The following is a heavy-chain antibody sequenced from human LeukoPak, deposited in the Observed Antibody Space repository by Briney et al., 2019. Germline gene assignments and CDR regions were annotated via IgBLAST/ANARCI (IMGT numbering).Heavy chain of an antibody. D-gene: IGHD6-13*01. V-gene: IGHV3-66*01. CDR3: AKSFGPVIAAAGTGAD. Sequence: GGSLRLSCAASEFSVGSNYMTWVRQAPGKGLEWVSLIYSGGSTYYADSVKGRFTISRDNSKNTLYLQMNSLRVEDTAVYYCAKSFGPVIAAAGTGADWGQGTLVTVSS. J-gene: IGHJ4*02. CDR1: EFSVGSNY. CDR2: IYSGGST.